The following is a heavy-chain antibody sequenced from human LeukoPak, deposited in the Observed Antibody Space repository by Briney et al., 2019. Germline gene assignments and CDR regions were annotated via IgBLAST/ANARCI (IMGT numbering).Heavy chain of an antibody. V-gene: IGHV1-69*13. Sequence: SVKVSCKASGGTFSSYAISWVRQAPGQGLEWMGGIIPIFGTANYAQKFQGRVTITADESTSTAYMELSSLRSEDTAVYYCASKGWFGEYYYMDVWGKGTTVTVSS. CDR3: ASKGWFGEYYYMDV. CDR1: GGTFSSYA. J-gene: IGHJ6*03. D-gene: IGHD3-10*01. CDR2: IIPIFGTA.